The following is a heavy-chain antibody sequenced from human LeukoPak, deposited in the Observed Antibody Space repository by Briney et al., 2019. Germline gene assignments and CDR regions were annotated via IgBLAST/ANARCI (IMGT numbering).Heavy chain of an antibody. J-gene: IGHJ5*02. D-gene: IGHD6-19*01. CDR2: ISGSGGST. V-gene: IGHV3-23*01. Sequence: GGSLRLSCAASGFTFSSYAMSWVRQAPGKGLEWVSAISGSGGSTYYADSVKGRFTISRDNSKNTLYLQMNSLRAEDTAVCYCAKCRQWLVPGNWFDPWGQGTLVTVSS. CDR3: AKCRQWLVPGNWFDP. CDR1: GFTFSSYA.